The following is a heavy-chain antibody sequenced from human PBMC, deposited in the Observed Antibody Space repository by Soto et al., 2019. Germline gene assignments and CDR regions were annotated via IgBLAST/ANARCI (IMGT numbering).Heavy chain of an antibody. CDR1: GFTVSSKY. D-gene: IGHD2-15*01. Sequence: EVQLVESGGALVQPGGXLRLSCAASGFTVSSKYMSWVRQAPGKGLEWVSLIXSGGTTYYADSVKGRFTISRDTSENTLHLQMDSLRAEDTAVYYCARXDVLCDGGRCYGVPLDVWGKGXTVTVSS. CDR2: IXSGGTT. CDR3: ARXDVLCDGGRCYGVPLDV. V-gene: IGHV3-66*01. J-gene: IGHJ6*04.